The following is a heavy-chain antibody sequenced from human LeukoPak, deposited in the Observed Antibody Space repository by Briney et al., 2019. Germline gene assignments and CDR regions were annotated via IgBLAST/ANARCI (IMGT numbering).Heavy chain of an antibody. V-gene: IGHV1-18*01. J-gene: IGHJ6*02. Sequence: ASVKVSCKASGYTFTSYGISWVRQAPGQGLEWMGWISAYIGNTNYAQKLQGRVTMTTGTSTSTAYMELRSLRSDDTAVYYCARDQAAVGRGYGDYYYYYGMDVWGQGTTVTVSS. CDR3: ARDQAAVGRGYGDYYYYYGMDV. D-gene: IGHD4-17*01. CDR2: ISAYIGNT. CDR1: GYTFTSYG.